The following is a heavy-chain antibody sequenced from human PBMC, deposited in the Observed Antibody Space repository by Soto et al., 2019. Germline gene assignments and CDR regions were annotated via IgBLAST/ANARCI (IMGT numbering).Heavy chain of an antibody. V-gene: IGHV1-69*13. Sequence: SVKVSCKASGGTFSSYAISWVRHAPGQGLEWMGGIIPIFGTANYAQKFQGRVTITADESTSTAYMELSSLRYEDTAVYYCARDLMGGYYYAPRQGEXYYYGMDVWG. CDR2: IIPIFGTA. D-gene: IGHD3-22*01. CDR3: ARDLMGGYYYAPRQGEXYYYGMDV. J-gene: IGHJ6*02. CDR1: GGTFSSYA.